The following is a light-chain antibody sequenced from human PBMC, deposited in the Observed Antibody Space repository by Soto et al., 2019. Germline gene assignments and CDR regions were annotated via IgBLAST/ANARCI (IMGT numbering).Light chain of an antibody. CDR3: LQDYTYPRT. Sequence: DLQMTQSPSSLSASVGDRVTITCRASQSINNSLNWYQQKPGKAPKLLIYAASTLQSGVPSRFSGGGSGTDFTLTISSLQTEDFATYYCLQDYTYPRTFGGGTKVDIK. J-gene: IGKJ4*01. CDR1: QSINNS. V-gene: IGKV1-39*01. CDR2: AAS.